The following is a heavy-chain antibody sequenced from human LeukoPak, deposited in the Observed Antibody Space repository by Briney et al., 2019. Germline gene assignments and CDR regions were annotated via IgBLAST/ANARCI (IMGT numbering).Heavy chain of an antibody. CDR2: ISAYNGNT. Sequence: ASVKVSCKASGYTFTNYGISCVRQAPGQGLEWMGWISAYNGNTNYAQKLQGRVTMTTDTSTSTAYMELRSLRSDDTAVYYCARQDIVATVDYWGQGTLVTVSS. CDR3: ARQDIVATVDY. J-gene: IGHJ4*02. V-gene: IGHV1-18*01. D-gene: IGHD5-12*01. CDR1: GYTFTNYG.